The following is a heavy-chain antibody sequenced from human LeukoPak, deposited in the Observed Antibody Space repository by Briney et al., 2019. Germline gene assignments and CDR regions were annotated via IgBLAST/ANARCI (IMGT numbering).Heavy chain of an antibody. CDR2: IYTGGTT. D-gene: IGHD6-19*01. CDR1: GYSVSSNY. Sequence: GGSLRLSCAASGYSVSSNYMNWVRQAPGKGLEWVSAIYTGGTTYYADSVKGRFTISRDNSKNTLYLQMNSLRAEDTAVYYCARDKLGSGYSSDFDYWGQGTLVTVSS. J-gene: IGHJ4*02. CDR3: ARDKLGSGYSSDFDY. V-gene: IGHV3-66*02.